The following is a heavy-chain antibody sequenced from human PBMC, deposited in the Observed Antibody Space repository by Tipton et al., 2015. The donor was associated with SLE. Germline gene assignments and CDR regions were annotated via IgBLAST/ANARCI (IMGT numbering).Heavy chain of an antibody. CDR3: ARDEYRYDATGYHLLGHFDF. J-gene: IGHJ4*02. D-gene: IGHD3-22*01. V-gene: IGHV4-39*07. Sequence: TLSLTCTVSGGSFTSSSFYWAWIRQPPGKGLEWIGSLSYSGPTYYNPSLKSRVVISADVSKSQFSLELNSVTAADTAVYYCARDEYRYDATGYHLLGHFDFWGQGTLVTVSS. CDR2: LSYSGPT. CDR1: GGSFTSSSFY.